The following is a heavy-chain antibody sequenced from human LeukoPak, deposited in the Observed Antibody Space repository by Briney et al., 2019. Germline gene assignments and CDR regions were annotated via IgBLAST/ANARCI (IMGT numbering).Heavy chain of an antibody. CDR3: ATGKRGPVVRGVIGWFDP. Sequence: SETLSLTCTVSGYSISSGYYWSWIRQPAGKGLEWIGRIYTSGSTNYNPSLRSRVTMSVDTSKNQFSLKLRSVTAADTAVYYCATGKRGPVVRGVIGWFDPWGQGTLVTVSS. V-gene: IGHV4-4*07. CDR1: GYSISSGYY. CDR2: IYTSGST. D-gene: IGHD3-10*01. J-gene: IGHJ5*02.